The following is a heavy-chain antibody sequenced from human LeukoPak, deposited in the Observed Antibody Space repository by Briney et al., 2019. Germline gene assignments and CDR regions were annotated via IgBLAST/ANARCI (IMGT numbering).Heavy chain of an antibody. V-gene: IGHV3-23*01. CDR2: ISGSGDST. CDR1: GFILTSDL. CDR3: AKPRPVYGDSFDY. Sequence: PGGSLRLSCAPFGFILTSDLMTWVRQAPGKGLEWVSGISGSGDSTYYADSVKGRFTISRDNFNNTLYLQMSSLRVEDTAVYYCAKPRPVYGDSFDYWGQGTLVTVSS. D-gene: IGHD4-17*01. J-gene: IGHJ4*02.